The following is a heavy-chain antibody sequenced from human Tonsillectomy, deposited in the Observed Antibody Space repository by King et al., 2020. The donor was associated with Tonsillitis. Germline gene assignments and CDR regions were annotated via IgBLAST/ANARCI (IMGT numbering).Heavy chain of an antibody. V-gene: IGHV1-69*12. CDR1: EGTFSSYG. J-gene: IGHJ4*02. CDR2: IIPLFGTS. CDR3: ARATPSAPFETSGYYPDY. Sequence: QLVQSGAEVKKPGSSVKVSCKAPEGTFSSYGISWVRQAPGQALEWLGPIIPLFGTSHSAQRFQGRVTVTADESTSTAYMELRGLRSEDTAVYYCARATPSAPFETSGYYPDYWGQGTLVTVSS. D-gene: IGHD3-22*01.